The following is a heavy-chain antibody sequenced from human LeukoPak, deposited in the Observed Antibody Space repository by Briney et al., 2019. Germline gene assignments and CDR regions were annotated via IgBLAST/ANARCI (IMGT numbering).Heavy chain of an antibody. CDR2: IKSKTDGGTT. CDR1: GFTFSNAW. CDR3: TTANV. V-gene: IGHV3-15*01. J-gene: IGHJ6*02. Sequence: NAGGSLGLSCAASGFTFSNAWMSWVRQAPGKGLEWVGRIKSKTDGGTTEYAAPVKGRFTISRDDSKNTLYLQMNRLKNEDTDVVYCTTANVWGQGTTVTVSS.